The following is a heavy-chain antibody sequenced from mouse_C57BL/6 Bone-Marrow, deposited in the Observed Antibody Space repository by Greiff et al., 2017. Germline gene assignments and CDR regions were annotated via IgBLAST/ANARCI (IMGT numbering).Heavy chain of an antibody. V-gene: IGHV1-50*01. D-gene: IGHD3-3*01. CDR2: IDPSDSYT. J-gene: IGHJ2*01. CDR1: GYTFTSYW. CDR3: ARRTALDY. Sequence: VQLQQPGAELVKPGASVKLSCKASGYTFTSYWMQWVKQRPGQGLEWIGEIDPSDSYTNDNQKFKGKATLTVDTSSSTAYMQLSSLTSEDSAVYYCARRTALDYWGQGTTLTVSS.